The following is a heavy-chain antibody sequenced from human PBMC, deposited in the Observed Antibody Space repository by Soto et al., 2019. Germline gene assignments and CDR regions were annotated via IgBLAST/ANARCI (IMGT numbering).Heavy chain of an antibody. J-gene: IGHJ4*02. CDR3: ARARHDSGALDY. CDR1: GFTFSSYN. V-gene: IGHV3-21*01. D-gene: IGHD4-17*01. Sequence: GGSLRLSCTASGFTFSSYNMNWVRQAPGKGLEWVSYISTWRSYSFYADSVKGRFTISRDNSENSLYLQLDSLRDEDTAVYYCARARHDSGALDYWGQGALVTLSS. CDR2: ISTWRSYS.